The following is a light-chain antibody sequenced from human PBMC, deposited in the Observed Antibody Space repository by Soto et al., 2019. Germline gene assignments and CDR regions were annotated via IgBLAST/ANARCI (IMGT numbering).Light chain of an antibody. V-gene: IGLV2-14*01. CDR2: EVS. J-gene: IGLJ2*01. CDR3: TSYTSSITVV. Sequence: QSALTQPASVSGSPGQSITISCTGTSSDVGGYNYVSWYQQHPGMAPKLMIYEVSDRPPGVSNRFSGSKSGNTASLTISGLHAEDEADYYCTSYTSSITVVFGGGTKVTVL. CDR1: SSDVGGYNY.